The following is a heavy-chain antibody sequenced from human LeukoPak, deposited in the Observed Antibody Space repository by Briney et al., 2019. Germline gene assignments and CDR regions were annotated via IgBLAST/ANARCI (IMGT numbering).Heavy chain of an antibody. J-gene: IGHJ1*01. CDR3: ATYSSLNRREFQY. Sequence: GGSLRLSCAASGFTFSSYWMSWVRQAPGKGLEWVANIKQDGSEKYYVDSVKGRFIIFRDNAKNSLYLQMNSLRAEDTAVYYCATYSSLNRREFQYWGQGTLLTVSS. CDR1: GFTFSSYW. CDR2: IKQDGSEK. V-gene: IGHV3-7*01. D-gene: IGHD3-22*01.